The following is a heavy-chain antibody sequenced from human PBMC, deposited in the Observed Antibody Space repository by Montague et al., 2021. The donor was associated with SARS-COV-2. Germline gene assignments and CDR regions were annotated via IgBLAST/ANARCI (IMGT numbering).Heavy chain of an antibody. J-gene: IGHJ6*02. CDR2: ISSSGITV. V-gene: IGHV3-48*04. CDR1: GFTFSSYS. D-gene: IGHD2-2*01. CDR3: ATQPSDGAGYYYGMDV. Sequence: SLRLSCAASGFTFSSYSMNWVRQAPGKGLEWVSSISSSGITVYYADSVKGRFTISRDNAKNSLYLQMNSLRAEDTAVYYCATQPSDGAGYYYGMDVWGQGTTVTVSS.